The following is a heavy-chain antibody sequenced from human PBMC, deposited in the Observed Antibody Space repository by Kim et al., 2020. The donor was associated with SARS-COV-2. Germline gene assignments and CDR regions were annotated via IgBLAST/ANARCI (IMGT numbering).Heavy chain of an antibody. J-gene: IGHJ4*02. D-gene: IGHD4-17*01. CDR3: ARVSANYGDYGLDY. Sequence: ADSVKGRFTISRDNSKNTLYLQMNSLRAEDTAVYYCARVSANYGDYGLDYWGQGTLVTVSS. V-gene: IGHV3-66*01.